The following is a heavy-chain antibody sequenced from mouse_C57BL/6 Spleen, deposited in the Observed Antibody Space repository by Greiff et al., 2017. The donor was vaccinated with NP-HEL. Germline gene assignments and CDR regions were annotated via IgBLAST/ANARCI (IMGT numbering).Heavy chain of an antibody. CDR1: GYAFSSSW. CDR3: ARTTGGYYFDY. J-gene: IGHJ2*01. D-gene: IGHD4-1*01. CDR2: IYPGDGDT. V-gene: IGHV1-82*01. Sequence: QVQLQQSGPELVKPGASLKISCKASGYAFSSSWMNWVKQRPGKGLEWIGRIYPGDGDTNYNGKFKGKATLTADKSSSTAYMQLSSLTSEDSAVYFCARTTGGYYFDYWGQGTTLTVSS.